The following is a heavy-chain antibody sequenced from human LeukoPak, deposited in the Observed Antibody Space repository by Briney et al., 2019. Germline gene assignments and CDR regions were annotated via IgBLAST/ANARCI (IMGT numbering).Heavy chain of an antibody. Sequence: GGSLRLSCAASGLTFSNAWMSWVRQALGKGLEWVGRIKSKTDGGTTDYGAPVKGRFIISRDDSKNTLYLQMNGLKIEDTAVYYCITDPGEWEPIWGQGTMVTVSS. CDR1: GLTFSNAW. J-gene: IGHJ3*02. CDR2: IKSKTDGGTT. CDR3: ITDPGEWEPI. D-gene: IGHD1-26*01. V-gene: IGHV3-15*01.